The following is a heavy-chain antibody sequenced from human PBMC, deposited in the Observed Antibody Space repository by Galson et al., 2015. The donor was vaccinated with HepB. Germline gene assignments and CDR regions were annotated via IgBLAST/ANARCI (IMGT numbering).Heavy chain of an antibody. CDR2: IYYSGST. CDR1: GGSISSGGYY. D-gene: IGHD3-22*01. V-gene: IGHV4-31*03. Sequence: LSLTCTVSGGSISSGGYYWSWIRQHPGKGLEWIGYIYYSGSTYYNPSLKSRVTISVDTSKNQFSLKLSSVTAADTAVYYCARGGGNYYDSSGPGGLFDYWGQGTLVTVSS. J-gene: IGHJ4*02. CDR3: ARGGGNYYDSSGPGGLFDY.